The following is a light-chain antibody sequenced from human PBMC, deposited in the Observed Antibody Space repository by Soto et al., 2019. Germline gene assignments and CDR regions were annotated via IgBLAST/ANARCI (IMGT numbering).Light chain of an antibody. CDR2: GAS. CDR3: QQDGSSSFT. V-gene: IGKV3-20*01. CDR1: QSVSSND. J-gene: IGKJ3*01. Sequence: EIVLTQAPGTLSLSPGARATLSCRASQSVSSNDLAWYQQKPGQAPRLLIYGASSRATGIPDRFSGSGSGTDFTLTISRLEPEDFAVYYCQQDGSSSFTFGPGTKVDFK.